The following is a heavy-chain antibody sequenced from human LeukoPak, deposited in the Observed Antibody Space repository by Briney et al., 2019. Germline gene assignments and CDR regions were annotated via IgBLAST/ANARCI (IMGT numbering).Heavy chain of an antibody. CDR2: IRFDGSIK. V-gene: IGHV3-30*02. D-gene: IGHD6-19*01. CDR3: ARSNGWYLDY. Sequence: PGGSLRLSCAASGFTFSSYGMHWVRQAPGKGLEWVAFIRFDGSIKYYAESVKGRFTISRDNSKTTLYLHMNSLRVEDTAVYYCARSNGWYLDYWGQGTLVTVSS. CDR1: GFTFSSYG. J-gene: IGHJ4*02.